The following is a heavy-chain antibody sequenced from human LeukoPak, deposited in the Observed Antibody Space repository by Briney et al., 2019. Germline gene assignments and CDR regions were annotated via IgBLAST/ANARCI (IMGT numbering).Heavy chain of an antibody. D-gene: IGHD6-6*01. J-gene: IGHJ3*02. CDR1: GFTFTTYS. CDR2: ISSSSGTI. Sequence: GGSLRLSCAASGFTFTTYSWNWVRQAPGKGLEWISYISSSSGTIYYADSVKGRFTISRDNAKNSLYLQMNGLRADDTAFYYCAREYASSSGRAFDIWGQGTLVTVSS. CDR3: AREYASSSGRAFDI. V-gene: IGHV3-48*04.